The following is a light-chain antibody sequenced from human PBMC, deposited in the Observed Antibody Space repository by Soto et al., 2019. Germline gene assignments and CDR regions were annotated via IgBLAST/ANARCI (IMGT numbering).Light chain of an antibody. CDR3: RLGRFA. CDR1: QDIPNY. V-gene: IGKV1-33*01. CDR2: GAS. Sequence: DIQMTQSPSSLSASVGDRVTITCQASQDIPNYLNWYQQKPGKAPKLLIYGASNLETGVPSRFSGSGSGTDFTFTISSLQPEDIATYYCRLGRFAFGPGTKVDIK. J-gene: IGKJ3*01.